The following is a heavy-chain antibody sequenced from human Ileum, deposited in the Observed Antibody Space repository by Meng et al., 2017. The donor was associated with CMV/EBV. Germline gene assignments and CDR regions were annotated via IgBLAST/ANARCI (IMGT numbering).Heavy chain of an antibody. Sequence: GESLKISCAASGFTGATNYMASVRQAPGKGLEWVSAISGNGGGTYYADSVKGRFTISRDNSKNTLYLQMNSLRAEDTAVYYCAKDLSDSYSSSWLTNWGQGTLVTVSS. J-gene: IGHJ4*02. CDR1: GFTGATNY. CDR3: AKDLSDSYSSSWLTN. CDR2: ISGNGGGT. D-gene: IGHD6-13*01. V-gene: IGHV3-23*01.